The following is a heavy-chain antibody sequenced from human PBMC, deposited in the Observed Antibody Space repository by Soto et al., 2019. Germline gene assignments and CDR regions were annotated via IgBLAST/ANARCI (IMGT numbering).Heavy chain of an antibody. J-gene: IGHJ6*02. CDR3: ARDQLILPAHDFFSGSDV. CDR2: IPQEGSDG. CDR1: GFTLSMYS. D-gene: IGHD2-21*02. Sequence: GSLRLSWEVSGFTLSMYSMSWVRQAPGKGLEWVAKIPQEGSDGHYVDSVKGRFTISRDNAKNSVYLQMNSLRADDTAVYYCARDQLILPAHDFFSGSDVWGQGAKVTVSS. V-gene: IGHV3-7*03.